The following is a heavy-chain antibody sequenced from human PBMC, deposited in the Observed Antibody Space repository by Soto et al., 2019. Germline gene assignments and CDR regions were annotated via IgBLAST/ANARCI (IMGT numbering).Heavy chain of an antibody. CDR1: GGSFSGYY. Sequence: SETLSLTCAVYGGSFSGYYWSWIRQPPGKGLEWIGEINHSGSTNYNPSLKSRVTISVDTSKNQFSLKLSSVTAADTAVYYCARVHCSGGSCYSGRAFDIWGQGTMVTVSS. D-gene: IGHD2-15*01. J-gene: IGHJ3*02. V-gene: IGHV4-34*01. CDR2: INHSGST. CDR3: ARVHCSGGSCYSGRAFDI.